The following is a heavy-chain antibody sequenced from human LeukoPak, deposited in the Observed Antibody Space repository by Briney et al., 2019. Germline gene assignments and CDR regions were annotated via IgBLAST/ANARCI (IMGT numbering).Heavy chain of an antibody. CDR3: ALPNGAARPKPQLKFDY. Sequence: GASVKVSCKASGGTFSSYAISWVRQAPGHGLEWMGGIIPIFGTANYAQKFQGRVTITADESTSTAYMELSSLRSEDTAVYYCALPNGAARPKPQLKFDYWGQGTLVTVSS. J-gene: IGHJ4*02. D-gene: IGHD6-6*01. CDR1: GGTFSSYA. V-gene: IGHV1-69*13. CDR2: IIPIFGTA.